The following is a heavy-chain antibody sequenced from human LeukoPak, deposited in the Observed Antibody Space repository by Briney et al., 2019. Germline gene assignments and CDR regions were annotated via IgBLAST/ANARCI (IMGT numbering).Heavy chain of an antibody. CDR2: IKEDGSQK. Sequence: QPGGSLRLSCAASGFTFSTYWMSWVRQAPGKGLEWVANIKEDGSQKYYVDSVKGRFTISRDNAENSQYLQMNSLRAEDTAVYYCARLPLTARRHFDYWGQGTLVTVSS. CDR1: GFTFSTYW. D-gene: IGHD5-18*01. J-gene: IGHJ4*02. V-gene: IGHV3-7*05. CDR3: ARLPLTARRHFDY.